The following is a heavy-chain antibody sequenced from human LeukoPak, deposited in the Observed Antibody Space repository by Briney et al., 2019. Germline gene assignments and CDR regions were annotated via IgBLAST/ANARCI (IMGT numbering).Heavy chain of an antibody. CDR3: ARRSYYYGSGRRDYYYYMDV. V-gene: IGHV4-39*07. CDR2: IYYSGST. J-gene: IGHJ6*03. CDR1: GGSISSSSYY. D-gene: IGHD3-10*01. Sequence: SETLSLTCTVSGGSISSSSYYWGWIRQPPGKGLEWIGSIYYSGSTYYNPSLKSRVTISVDTSKNQFSLKLSSVTAADTAVYYCARRSYYYGSGRRDYYYYMDVWGKGTTVTISS.